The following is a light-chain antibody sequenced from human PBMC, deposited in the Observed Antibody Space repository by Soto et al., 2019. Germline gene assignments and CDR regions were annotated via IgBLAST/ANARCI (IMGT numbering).Light chain of an antibody. Sequence: QSALTQPASASGSPGQSITMSCTGTSSDVGAYNFVSWYQHHPGKVPKLIIYDVTNRPSGVSSRCAGSKSANTASLTISRLQAEDAADYSWSSFTLDRTVVFGGGTKLTVL. CDR1: SSDVGAYNF. V-gene: IGLV2-14*03. J-gene: IGLJ3*02. CDR2: DVT. CDR3: SSFTLDRTVV.